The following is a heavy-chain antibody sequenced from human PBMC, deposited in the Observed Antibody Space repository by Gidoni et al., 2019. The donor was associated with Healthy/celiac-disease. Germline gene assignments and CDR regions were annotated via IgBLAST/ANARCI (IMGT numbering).Heavy chain of an antibody. D-gene: IGHD4-17*01. CDR1: GGSIRSGDYY. V-gene: IGHV4-30-4*01. CDR3: ARGNYGDYVYYYYMDV. CDR2: IYYSGST. J-gene: IGHJ6*03. Sequence: QVQLQESGPGLVKPSQTLSLTCTVSGGSIRSGDYYWSWIRQPPGKGLEWIGYIYYSGSTYYNPSLKSRVTISVDTSKNQFSLKLSSVTAADTAVYYCARGNYGDYVYYYYMDVWGKGTTVTVSS.